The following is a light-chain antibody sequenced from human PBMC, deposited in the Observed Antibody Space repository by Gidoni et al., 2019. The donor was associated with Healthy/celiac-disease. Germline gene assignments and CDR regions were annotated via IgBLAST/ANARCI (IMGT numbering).Light chain of an antibody. Sequence: DIQMTQSPSTLSASVGDRVTITCRASQSISSWLAWYQQKPGKAPKRLISKAASLESGVPSRFSGSGSGTEFTLTISSLQPDDFATYYCQQYNSYPYTFGQGTKLEIK. CDR1: QSISSW. V-gene: IGKV1-5*03. J-gene: IGKJ2*01. CDR2: KAA. CDR3: QQYNSYPYT.